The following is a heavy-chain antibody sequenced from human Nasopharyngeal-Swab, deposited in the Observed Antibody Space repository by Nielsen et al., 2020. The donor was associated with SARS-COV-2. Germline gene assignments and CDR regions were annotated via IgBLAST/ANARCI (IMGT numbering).Heavy chain of an antibody. V-gene: IGHV3-30-3*01. J-gene: IGHJ4*02. D-gene: IGHD6-19*01. Sequence: GGSLRLSCAASGFTFSSYAMHWVRQAPGKGLEWVAVISYDGSNKYYADSVKGRFTISRDNSKNTLYLQMNSLRAEDTAVYYCARDEGGGWRPWGQGTQVTVSS. CDR2: ISYDGSNK. CDR3: ARDEGGGWRP. CDR1: GFTFSSYA.